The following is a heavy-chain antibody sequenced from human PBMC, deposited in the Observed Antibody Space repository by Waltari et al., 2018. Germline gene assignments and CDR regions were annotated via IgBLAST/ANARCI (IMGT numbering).Heavy chain of an antibody. D-gene: IGHD3-3*01. J-gene: IGHJ4*02. CDR1: AFTFSTYW. Sequence: EVQLVESGGGFVHPGGSLRLSCAASAFTFSTYWLHWVLQAPGKGLVWVSRIKSDGSSTSYADSVKGRFTISRDNAKNTLYLQMNSLRAEDTAVYYCARVMGDFWSGYYTWGQGTLVTVSS. CDR3: ARVMGDFWSGYYT. CDR2: IKSDGSST. V-gene: IGHV3-74*01.